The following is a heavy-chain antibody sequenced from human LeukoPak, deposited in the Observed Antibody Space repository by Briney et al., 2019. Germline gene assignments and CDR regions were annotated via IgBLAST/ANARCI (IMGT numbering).Heavy chain of an antibody. CDR2: IYSGGST. CDR3: ARDLRGYSYGFGLGGMDV. J-gene: IGHJ6*02. CDR1: GFTVSSNY. V-gene: IGHV3-53*01. Sequence: HTGGSLRLSCAASGFTVSSNYMSWVRQAPGKGLEWVSGIYSGGSTYYADSVKGRFTISRDNSKNTLYLQMNSLRAEDTAVYYCARDLRGYSYGFGLGGMDVWGQGTTVTVSS. D-gene: IGHD5-18*01.